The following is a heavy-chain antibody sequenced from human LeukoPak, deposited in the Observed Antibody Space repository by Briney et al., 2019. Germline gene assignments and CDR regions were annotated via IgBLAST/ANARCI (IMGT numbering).Heavy chain of an antibody. CDR1: GYSFTSYW. V-gene: IGHV5-51*01. Sequence: GESLKISCKGSGYSFTSYWIGWVRQMPGKGLEWMGIIYPGDSNSRYSPSFEGQVSISVDKSISTAYLQWSSLKASDTAMYYCARHLRSGGYGSLGDAFDIWGQGTMVTVSS. J-gene: IGHJ3*02. CDR2: IYPGDSNS. CDR3: ARHLRSGGYGSLGDAFDI. D-gene: IGHD1-26*01.